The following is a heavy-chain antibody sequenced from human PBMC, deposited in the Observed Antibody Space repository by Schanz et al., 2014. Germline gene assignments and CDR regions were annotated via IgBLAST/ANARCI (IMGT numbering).Heavy chain of an antibody. CDR3: ARHRFGVFYYGLDV. Sequence: QAQLMQSGPELKRPGASVKVSCTASGYTLKNYGISWVRQAPGLGLEWMGWISDYNGKTNYAQKFQDRVIMSTDRSSSTAYLELRSLTSDDSAICYCARHRFGVFYYGLDVWGQGTTILVSS. D-gene: IGHD3-10*01. V-gene: IGHV1-18*01. CDR1: GYTLKNYG. J-gene: IGHJ6*02. CDR2: ISDYNGKT.